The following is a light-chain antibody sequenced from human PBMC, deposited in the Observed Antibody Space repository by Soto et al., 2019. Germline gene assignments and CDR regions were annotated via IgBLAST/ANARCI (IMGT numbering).Light chain of an antibody. J-gene: IGKJ5*01. CDR3: QQYHSDPTT. CDR1: QGVLSNSNNKNY. CDR2: WAS. V-gene: IGKV4-1*01. Sequence: DFVMTQSPDSLAVSLGERATINCKASQGVLSNSNNKNYLAWFQQKSGQPPKLLIYWASTRQSGVPDRFSGSGSATDFTLTISSLQAEDVAVYYCQQYHSDPTTFGQGTRLEIK.